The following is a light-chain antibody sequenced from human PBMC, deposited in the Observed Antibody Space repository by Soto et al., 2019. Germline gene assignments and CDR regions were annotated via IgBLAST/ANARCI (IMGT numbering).Light chain of an antibody. J-gene: IGKJ1*01. CDR1: QDIQNA. V-gene: IGKV1-17*01. Sequence: DIQMTQSPSSLSASVGDRVTITCRASQDIQNALGWYQQKPGKAPKRLIYAASSLQSGVPSRFRGSRSGTEFTLTISSLQPEDFATYFCQEYGTSFTWTFGQGTKVEIK. CDR3: QEYGTSFTWT. CDR2: AAS.